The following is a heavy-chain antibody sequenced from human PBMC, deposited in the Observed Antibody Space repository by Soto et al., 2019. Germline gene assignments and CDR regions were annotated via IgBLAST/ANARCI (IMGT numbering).Heavy chain of an antibody. V-gene: IGHV3-66*01. CDR2: IYSGGST. CDR3: ARDPWAADY. Sequence: EVQLVESGGGLVQPGGSLRLSCAASGFTVSTKYMSWVRQAPGKGLEWVSVIYSGGSTFYADSVRGRFNISRDNSKSTVNLQMNSLRAEDTAVYYCARDPWAADYWGQGTLVTVSS. D-gene: IGHD3-16*01. CDR1: GFTVSTKY. J-gene: IGHJ4*02.